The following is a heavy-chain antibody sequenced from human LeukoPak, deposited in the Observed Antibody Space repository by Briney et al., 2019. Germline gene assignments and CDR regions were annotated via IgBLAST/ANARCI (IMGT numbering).Heavy chain of an antibody. CDR2: ISSSGTAI. CDR3: ARESPSYGGNVFDY. CDR1: GFNFDDYG. J-gene: IGHJ4*02. D-gene: IGHD4-23*01. V-gene: IGHV3-48*03. Sequence: SGGSLRLSCAASGFNFDDYGMSWVRQAPGKGLEWVSYISSSGTAIYYADSVKGRFTISRDNAKNSLYLQMNSLRAEDTAVYYCARESPSYGGNVFDYWGQGTLVTVSS.